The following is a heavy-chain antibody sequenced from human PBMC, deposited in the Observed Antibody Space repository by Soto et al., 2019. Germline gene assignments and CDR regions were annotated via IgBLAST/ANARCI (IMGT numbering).Heavy chain of an antibody. CDR2: IKTKPDDGTI. D-gene: IGHD1-1*01. CDR3: TTSNLGVDF. J-gene: IGHJ4*02. V-gene: IGHV3-15*01. Sequence: GGSLRLSCAASGLIFSDVWMTWVRQAPGKGLEWVGRIKTKPDDGTIDYAAPVRGRFTISRDDSKNTLYLQMTSLTPDDTGVYYCTTSNLGVDFWGPGTLVTVSS. CDR1: GLIFSDVW.